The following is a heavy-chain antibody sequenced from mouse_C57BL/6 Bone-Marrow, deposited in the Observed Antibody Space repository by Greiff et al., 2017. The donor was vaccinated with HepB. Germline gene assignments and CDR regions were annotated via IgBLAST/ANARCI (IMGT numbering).Heavy chain of an antibody. CDR3: NTGSNPAWFAY. V-gene: IGHV14-4*01. D-gene: IGHD2-5*01. J-gene: IGHJ3*01. Sequence: EVQLQQSGAELVRPGASVKLSCTASGFNIKDDYMHWVKQRPEQGLEWIGWIDPENGDTEYASKFQGKATITADTSSNTAYLQLSSLTSEDTAVYYGNTGSNPAWFAYWGQGTLVTVSA. CDR1: GFNIKDDY. CDR2: IDPENGDT.